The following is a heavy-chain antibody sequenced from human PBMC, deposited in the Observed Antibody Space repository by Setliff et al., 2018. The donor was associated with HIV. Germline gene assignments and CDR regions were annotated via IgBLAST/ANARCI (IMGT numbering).Heavy chain of an antibody. CDR1: GFTFSDYY. D-gene: IGHD6-6*01. J-gene: IGHJ5*02. V-gene: IGHV3-11*04. Sequence: LRLSCAASGFTFSDYYMSWIRQAPGKGLEWVSYISSSGSTIYYADSVKGRFTVSRDNAKNSLYLQMNSLRAEDTAVYYCAREGSSSSWFDPWGQGTLVTVSS. CDR2: ISSSGSTI. CDR3: AREGSSSSWFDP.